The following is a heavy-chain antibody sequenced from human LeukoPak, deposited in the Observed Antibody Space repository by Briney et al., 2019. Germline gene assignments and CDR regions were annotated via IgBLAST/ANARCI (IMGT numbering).Heavy chain of an antibody. V-gene: IGHV3-23*01. CDR3: AKNYDSSFWVFDH. Sequence: GGSLRLSCAASGFTFSDYAMSWVRQAPGKGLEWVSVISGSDSTIYYADSVKGRFTISRDNSKRTLYLQMNGLRAEDTAVYYCAKNYDSSFWVFDHWGQGTLVTVSS. D-gene: IGHD3-22*01. CDR2: ISGSDSTI. CDR1: GFTFSDYA. J-gene: IGHJ4*02.